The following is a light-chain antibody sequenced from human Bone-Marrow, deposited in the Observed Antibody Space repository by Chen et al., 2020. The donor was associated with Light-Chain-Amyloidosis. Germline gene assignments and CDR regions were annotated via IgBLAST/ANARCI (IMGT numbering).Light chain of an antibody. J-gene: IGKJ5*01. CDR3: QQFEKVPFT. V-gene: IGKV1-33*01. CDR2: DAS. CDR1: QDIRKS. Sequence: DIQVTQSPPSLSASLGDRVTIKCQKSQDIRKSLNWFQQKPGKAPELLIYDASTLESGVPSRFGGSGSGTHYSFTISGLQPEDAATYFCQQFEKVPFTFGQGTRLDIK.